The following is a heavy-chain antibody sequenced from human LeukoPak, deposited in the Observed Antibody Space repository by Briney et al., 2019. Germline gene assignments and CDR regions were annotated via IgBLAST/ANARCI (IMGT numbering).Heavy chain of an antibody. D-gene: IGHD3-22*01. J-gene: IGHJ4*02. CDR2: ISGSGGST. V-gene: IGHV3-23*01. Sequence: GGSLRLSCAASGFTFSSYAMSWVRQAPGKGLEWVSAISGSGGSTYHADSVKGRFTISRDNSKNTLYLQTNSLRAEDTAVYYCAKRDYDDYFDYWGQGTLVTVSS. CDR1: GFTFSSYA. CDR3: AKRDYDDYFDY.